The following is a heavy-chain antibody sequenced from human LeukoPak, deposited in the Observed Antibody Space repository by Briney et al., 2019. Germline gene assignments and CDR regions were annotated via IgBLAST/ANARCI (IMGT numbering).Heavy chain of an antibody. CDR1: GFSFSDYV. V-gene: IGHV3-30*04. Sequence: GRSLRVSCAASGFSFSDYVFHWVSQSSDKGLEWVALIGSNGSKKYYSDSVQGRFTISRDNSKNTLFLEMNSVRGDDSAVYYCARQMTTTRLFDSWGQGTLVIVSS. J-gene: IGHJ4*02. D-gene: IGHD1-14*01. CDR2: IGSNGSKK. CDR3: ARQMTTTRLFDS.